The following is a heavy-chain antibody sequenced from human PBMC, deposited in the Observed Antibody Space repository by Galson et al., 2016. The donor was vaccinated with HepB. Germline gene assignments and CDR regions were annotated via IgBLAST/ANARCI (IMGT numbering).Heavy chain of an antibody. CDR2: ISARGDST. CDR1: GFNFRSYA. CDR3: ALLQEHL. Sequence: SLRLSCAVSGFNFRSYAMSWVRQAPGKGLQWVSGISARGDSTDYAGSVKGRFTISRDNSKNTLYLQMNSLHQGPIGLPPGALLQEHLWG. V-gene: IGHV3-23*01. J-gene: IGHJ6*01. D-gene: IGHD1-26*01.